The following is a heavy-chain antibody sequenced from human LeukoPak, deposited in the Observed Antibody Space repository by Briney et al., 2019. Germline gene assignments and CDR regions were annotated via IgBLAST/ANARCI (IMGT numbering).Heavy chain of an antibody. J-gene: IGHJ4*02. V-gene: IGHV3-53*01. CDR3: AREYYYYRSGSFGGKAFHY. Sequence: GGSLRLFCAASGFTLSSIYMSWVRQAPGKGLEWVSVIYSGGSTYYADSVKGRFTISRDNSKNTLYLQMNSLRAEDTAVYYCAREYYYYRSGSFGGKAFHYWGQGTLVTVSS. D-gene: IGHD3-10*01. CDR1: GFTLSSIY. CDR2: IYSGGST.